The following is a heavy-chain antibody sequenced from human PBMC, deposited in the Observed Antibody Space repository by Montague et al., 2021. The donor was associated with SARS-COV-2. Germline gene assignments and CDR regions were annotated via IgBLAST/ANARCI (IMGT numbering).Heavy chain of an antibody. CDR3: VRGFRNGPFDV. J-gene: IGHJ4*02. D-gene: IGHD1-14*01. Sequence: SLRLSCAASGSTFDDYGMSWVRQGPGKGLEWVSGATRNGDSTDFADSVKGRFTISRDNAKNSLYLQMNSLRAEDTALYYCVRGFRNGPFDVWGQGTLVSVSS. V-gene: IGHV3-20*04. CDR1: GSTFDDYG. CDR2: ATRNGDST.